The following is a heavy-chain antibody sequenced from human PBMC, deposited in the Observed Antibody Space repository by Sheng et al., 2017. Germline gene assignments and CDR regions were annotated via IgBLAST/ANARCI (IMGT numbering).Heavy chain of an antibody. D-gene: IGHD1-26*01. CDR1: GYTFTNYW. CDR3: ARREQQLGGSFDL. V-gene: IGHV5-51*03. CDR2: IYPSDSDT. Sequence: DVQLVQSGAEVKKPGESLKISCKGSGYTFTNYWIGWVRQMPEKGLEWMVIIYPSDSDTRYSPSFQGQVTISVDKSISTAYLQWSSLKASDTAMYYCARREQQLGGSFDLWGRGTLVTVSS. J-gene: IGHJ2*01.